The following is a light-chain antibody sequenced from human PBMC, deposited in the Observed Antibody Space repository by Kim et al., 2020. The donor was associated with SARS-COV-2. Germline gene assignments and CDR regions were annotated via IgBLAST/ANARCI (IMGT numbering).Light chain of an antibody. Sequence: EIVLTQSPATLSLSPGERDTLSCRASQSVSSYLAWYQQKPGQAPRLLIYDTSNRATGIPARFSGSGSGTDFTLTISSLEPDDFAVYYCQHRISWPLTFGGGTKVDIK. CDR1: QSVSSY. J-gene: IGKJ4*01. V-gene: IGKV3-11*01. CDR2: DTS. CDR3: QHRISWPLT.